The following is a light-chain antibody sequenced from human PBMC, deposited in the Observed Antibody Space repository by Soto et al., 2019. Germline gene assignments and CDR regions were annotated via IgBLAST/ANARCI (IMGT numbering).Light chain of an antibody. J-gene: IGKJ5*01. V-gene: IGKV1-39*01. CDR2: AAS. CDR3: QQLNSYPIT. Sequence: DLQMAQSPSSLSASVGDRVTITCRASQSISNYLNWYQQKPGKAPNLLIYAASSLQSGVPSRFSGSGSGTDFTLTISSLQPEDFATYYCQQLNSYPITFGQGTRLEIK. CDR1: QSISNY.